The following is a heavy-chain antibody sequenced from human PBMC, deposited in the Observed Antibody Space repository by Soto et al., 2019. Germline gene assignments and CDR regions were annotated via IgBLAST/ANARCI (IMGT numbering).Heavy chain of an antibody. D-gene: IGHD2-21*02. CDR2: ISYDGTNK. CDR3: TRDRPPFCGGDCFLDY. V-gene: IGHV3-30*03. Sequence: GGSLRISCAASGFTFSSYGLDWVRQAPGNGLEWVALISYDGTNKYSADSVKGRITISRDNSKDTLYLQMSSLRAEDTAVYFCTRDRPPFCGGDCFLDYWGQGTLVTVSS. J-gene: IGHJ4*01. CDR1: GFTFSSYG.